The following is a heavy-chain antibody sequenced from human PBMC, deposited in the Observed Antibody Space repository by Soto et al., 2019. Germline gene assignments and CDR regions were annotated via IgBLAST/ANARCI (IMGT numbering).Heavy chain of an antibody. CDR3: EREFTITFFYHAVRAV. CDR2: TYYRSKWYN. CDR1: GDSVSSNSAA. J-gene: IGHJ6*03. D-gene: IGHD5-12*01. Sequence: PSQTLSLTCAISGDSVSSNSAAWNWIRQSPSRGLEWLGRTYYRSKWYNDYAVSVKSRITINPDTSKNQFSLQLNSVTPEDTAVYYWEREFTITFFYHAVRAVGGKGPPAPVPS. V-gene: IGHV6-1*01.